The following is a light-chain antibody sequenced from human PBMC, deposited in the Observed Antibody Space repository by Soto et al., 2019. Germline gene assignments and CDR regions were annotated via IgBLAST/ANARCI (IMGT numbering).Light chain of an antibody. CDR1: QSVTSTY. CDR3: QQYGSSPYT. CDR2: GVS. Sequence: EIVLTQSPGTLSLSPGARASLSCRASQSVTSTYLAWYQQKPGQAPRLLIYGVSSRAIGIPDRFSGSGSGTDFTLTISRLEPEDFVVYYCQQYGSSPYTFGQGTRLEIK. J-gene: IGKJ2*01. V-gene: IGKV3-20*01.